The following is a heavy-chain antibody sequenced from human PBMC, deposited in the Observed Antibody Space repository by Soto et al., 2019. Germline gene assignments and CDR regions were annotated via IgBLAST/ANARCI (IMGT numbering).Heavy chain of an antibody. CDR2: IYWNDDK. Sequence: QITLKESGPTLVKPTQALTLTCSFSGFSLSTGGRGVGWIRQPPGKALEWLALIYWNDDKRFNPSLKSRLTITKDTSKNQVVLTMTNMDPVDTATYYCAHRGYGDYPRDNWFDPWGQGTLVTVSS. D-gene: IGHD4-17*01. CDR1: GFSLSTGGRG. CDR3: AHRGYGDYPRDNWFDP. J-gene: IGHJ5*02. V-gene: IGHV2-5*01.